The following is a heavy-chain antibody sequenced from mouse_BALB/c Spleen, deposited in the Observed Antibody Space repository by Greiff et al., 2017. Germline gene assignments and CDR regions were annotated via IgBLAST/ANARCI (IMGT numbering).Heavy chain of an antibody. CDR3: ARDRGWDAMDY. CDR2: INSNGGST. D-gene: IGHD2-3*01. CDR1: GFTFSSYG. Sequence: VQLKESGGGLVQPGGSLKLSCAASGFTFSSYGMSWVRQTPDKRLELVATINSNGGSTYYPDSVKGRFTISRDNAKNTLYLQMSSLKSEDTAMYYCARDRGWDAMDYWGQGTSVTVSS. V-gene: IGHV5-6-3*01. J-gene: IGHJ4*01.